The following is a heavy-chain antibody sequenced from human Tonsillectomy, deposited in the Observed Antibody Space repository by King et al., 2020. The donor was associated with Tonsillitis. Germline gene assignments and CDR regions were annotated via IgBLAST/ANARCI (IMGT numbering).Heavy chain of an antibody. V-gene: IGHV4-31*03. CDR3: ASTAPPYYYYYMDV. Sequence: PLQESGPGLVKPSQTLSLTCTVSGGSISSPGYYWRWIRQHPGKGLEWIGYISYSGSTFYSPSLKSRLTISIDTSQNQFSLKLTSVTAADTAVYFCASTAPPYYYYYMDVWGKGTTVTVSS. CDR2: ISYSGST. J-gene: IGHJ6*03. CDR1: GGSISSPGYY. D-gene: IGHD4-17*01.